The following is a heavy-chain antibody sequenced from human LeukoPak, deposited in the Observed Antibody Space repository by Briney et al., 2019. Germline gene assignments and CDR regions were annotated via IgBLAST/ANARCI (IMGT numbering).Heavy chain of an antibody. CDR2: INHSGSS. CDR3: ARVFRYCSGGSCYSWAGLDY. V-gene: IGHV4-34*01. CDR1: GGSFSGYY. Sequence: PSETLSLTCAVYGGSFSGYYWSWIRQPPGKGLEWIGEINHSGSSNYNPSLKSRVTISVDTSKNQFSLKLSSVTAADTAVYYCARVFRYCSGGSCYSWAGLDYWGQGTLVTVSS. J-gene: IGHJ4*02. D-gene: IGHD2-15*01.